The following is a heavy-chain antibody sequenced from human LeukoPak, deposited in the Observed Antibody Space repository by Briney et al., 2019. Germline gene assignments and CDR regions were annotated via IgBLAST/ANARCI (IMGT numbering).Heavy chain of an antibody. D-gene: IGHD2/OR15-2a*01. CDR3: TTAFYRGSAYFDY. Sequence: GGSLRLSCVASEFTFTNAWMTWVRQAPGKGLEWVGHIKSKTDGGTTDYAAPVKGRFTISRDDSKNTLYLQMNSLKTEDTAVYYCTTAFYRGSAYFDYWGQGTLVTVSS. CDR1: EFTFTNAW. CDR2: IKSKTDGGTT. J-gene: IGHJ4*02. V-gene: IGHV3-15*01.